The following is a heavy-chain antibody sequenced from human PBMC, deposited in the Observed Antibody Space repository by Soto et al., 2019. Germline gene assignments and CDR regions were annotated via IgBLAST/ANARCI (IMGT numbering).Heavy chain of an antibody. Sequence: QVQLVQSGAEVKKPGSSVKVSCKASGGTFSSYAISWVRQARGQGLEWMGGIIPIFGTANYAQKFQGRVTITADESTSTAYMELSSLRSEDTAVYYCARALEDTAMVSYFDYWGQGTLVTVSS. CDR2: IIPIFGTA. CDR3: ARALEDTAMVSYFDY. V-gene: IGHV1-69*12. CDR1: GGTFSSYA. D-gene: IGHD5-18*01. J-gene: IGHJ4*02.